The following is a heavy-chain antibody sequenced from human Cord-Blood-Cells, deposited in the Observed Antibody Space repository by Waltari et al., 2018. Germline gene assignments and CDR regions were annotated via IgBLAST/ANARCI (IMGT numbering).Heavy chain of an antibody. CDR1: GGIFSSYA. CDR3: ARPRGQYWYFDL. V-gene: IGHV1-69*01. Sequence: QVQLVQSGAEVKKTGSSVQVSCKASGGIFSSYAIRWVRQAPGQGLEWMGGIIPIFGTANYAQNFQGRVTITSDESTSTAYMELSSLRSEDTAVYYCARPRGQYWYFDLWGRGTLVTVSS. CDR2: IIPIFGTA. J-gene: IGHJ2*01.